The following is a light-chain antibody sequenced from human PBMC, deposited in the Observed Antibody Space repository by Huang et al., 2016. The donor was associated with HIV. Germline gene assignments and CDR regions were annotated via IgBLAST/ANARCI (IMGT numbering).Light chain of an antibody. Sequence: EIVMTQSPATLSVSPGERATLPCRASQGVSSNLAWYQQEPGQAPRLLIYGASTRATGIPARFSGSGSGTEFTLTINSLQSEDFAVYYCQQYNKWPPTFGQGTKVEIK. V-gene: IGKV3-15*01. CDR2: GAS. J-gene: IGKJ1*01. CDR3: QQYNKWPPT. CDR1: QGVSSN.